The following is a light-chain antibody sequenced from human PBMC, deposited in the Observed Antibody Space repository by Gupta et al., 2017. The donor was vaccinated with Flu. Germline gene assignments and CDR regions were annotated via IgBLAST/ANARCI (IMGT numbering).Light chain of an antibody. CDR2: GAS. V-gene: IGKV3-20*01. J-gene: IGKJ4*01. Sequence: PGERATLTCRASQSVSSSYLAWYQQKPGQAPRLLIYGASSRATGIPDRCSGSGSGTDFTLTISRLEPEDFAVYYCQQYGSSLFGGGTKVEIK. CDR3: QQYGSSL. CDR1: QSVSSSY.